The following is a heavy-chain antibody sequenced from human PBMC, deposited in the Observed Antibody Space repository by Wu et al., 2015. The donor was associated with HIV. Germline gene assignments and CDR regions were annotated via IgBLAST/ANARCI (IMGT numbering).Heavy chain of an antibody. J-gene: IGHJ4*02. CDR2: IIPIFGTA. Sequence: QVQLVQSGAEVKKPGSSVKVSCKASGGTFSSYAISWVRQAPGQGLEWMGGIIPIFGTANYAQKFQGRVTMTRNTSISTAYMELRSLRFDDAAVYYCARGLTGPMMTGALRYWGQGTLVAVSP. V-gene: IGHV1-69*05. D-gene: IGHD3-9*01. CDR1: GGTFSSYA. CDR3: ARGLTGPMMTGALRY.